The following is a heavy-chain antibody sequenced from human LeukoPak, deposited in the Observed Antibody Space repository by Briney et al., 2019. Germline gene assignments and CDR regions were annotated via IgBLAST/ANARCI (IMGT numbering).Heavy chain of an antibody. CDR3: ARFLRYCSGGSCYCDY. CDR1: GFTISSYE. D-gene: IGHD2-15*01. V-gene: IGHV3-48*03. J-gene: IGHJ4*02. Sequence: PGASLRFSCAASGFTISSYEMNWLRQARGKVLEWVSYISSSGSTIYYADSVKGRFTISRDNAKNSLYLQMNSLRAEDTAVYYCARFLRYCSGGSCYCDYWGQGTLVTVSS. CDR2: ISSSGSTI.